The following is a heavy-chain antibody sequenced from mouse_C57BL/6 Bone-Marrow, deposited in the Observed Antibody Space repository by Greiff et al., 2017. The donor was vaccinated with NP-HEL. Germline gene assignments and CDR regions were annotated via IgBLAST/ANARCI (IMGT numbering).Heavy chain of an antibody. D-gene: IGHD2-4*01. J-gene: IGHJ4*01. CDR3: AREGGLRRRTYAMDY. CDR2: INYDGSST. CDR1: GFTFSDYY. V-gene: IGHV5-16*01. Sequence: EVMLVESEGGLVQPGSSMKLSCTASGFTFSDYYMAWVRQVPEKGLEWVANINYDGSSTYYLDSLKSRFIISRDNAKNILYLQMSSLKSEDTATYYGAREGGLRRRTYAMDYWGQGTAVTVSS.